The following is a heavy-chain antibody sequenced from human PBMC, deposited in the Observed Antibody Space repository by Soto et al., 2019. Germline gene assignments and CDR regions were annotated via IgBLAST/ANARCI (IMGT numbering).Heavy chain of an antibody. CDR1: GASISTNNW. V-gene: IGHV4-4*02. Sequence: SETLSLTCAVSGASISTNNWWSWVRQPPGKGLEWIGEVYHSGSTNCNPSLKSRVTISIDKSKNQFSLRLTSMTAVDTAVYYCAVPGAGDFDYWSQGTLVTVSS. CDR2: VYHSGST. D-gene: IGHD6-13*01. J-gene: IGHJ4*02. CDR3: AVPGAGDFDY.